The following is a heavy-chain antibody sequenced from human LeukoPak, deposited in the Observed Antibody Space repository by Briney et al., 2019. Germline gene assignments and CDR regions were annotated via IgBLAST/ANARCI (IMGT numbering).Heavy chain of an antibody. CDR3: AKGRDGYHSADY. CDR1: GFIFSSYS. Sequence: GGSLRLSCAASGFIFSSYSMSWVRQAPGKGLKWVSVISGSGGSTYYADSVKGRFTISRDNSKNTLYLQTNSLRVEDTAVYYCAKGRDGYHSADYWGQGTLVTVSS. D-gene: IGHD5-24*01. CDR2: ISGSGGST. J-gene: IGHJ4*02. V-gene: IGHV3-23*01.